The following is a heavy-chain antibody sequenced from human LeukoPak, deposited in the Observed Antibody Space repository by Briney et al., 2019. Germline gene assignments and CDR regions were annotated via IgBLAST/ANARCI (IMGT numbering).Heavy chain of an antibody. J-gene: IGHJ4*02. D-gene: IGHD3-22*01. Sequence: GASVKVSCKASGYTFTGYYMHWVRQAPGQGLKWMGWINPNSGGTYYAQKFQGRVTMTRDTSISTAYMELSRLRSDDTAVYYCTKNYYDSGDYYYFDYWGQGTLVTVSS. V-gene: IGHV1-2*02. CDR2: INPNSGGT. CDR1: GYTFTGYY. CDR3: TKNYYDSGDYYYFDY.